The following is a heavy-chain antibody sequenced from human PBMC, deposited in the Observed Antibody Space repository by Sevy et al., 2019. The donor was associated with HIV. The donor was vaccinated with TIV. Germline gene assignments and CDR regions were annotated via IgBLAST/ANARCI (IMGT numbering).Heavy chain of an antibody. V-gene: IGHV3-23*01. Sequence: GGSLRLSCAVSGFSFDSYGMTWVRQAPGKGLEWVSGISGSGTRTYYADSVKGRFSISRDNSKNRLYLQMNSLRSEDTAIYYCGKGGGGHYDPDEIGYYFYYYNMYVWGKGTTVTVSS. CDR2: ISGSGTRT. D-gene: IGHD3-22*01. CDR3: GKGGGGHYDPDEIGYYFYYYNMYV. J-gene: IGHJ6*03. CDR1: GFSFDSYG.